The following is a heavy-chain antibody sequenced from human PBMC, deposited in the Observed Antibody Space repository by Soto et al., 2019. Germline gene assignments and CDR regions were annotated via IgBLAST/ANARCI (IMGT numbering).Heavy chain of an antibody. CDR3: AHIMITWGGVSALDAFDM. CDR1: GFSLSTSRVG. J-gene: IGHJ3*02. V-gene: IGHV2-5*02. Sequence: QITLKESGPTLVNPTQTLTLTCSFSGFSLSTSRVGVAWIRQPPGKALEWLAIIYWDDDRRYPPSLKTRLAITKDPSKNQVVLTMTNLDPGDTATYYCAHIMITWGGVSALDAFDMWGQGTMVTVSS. D-gene: IGHD3-16*01. CDR2: IYWDDDR.